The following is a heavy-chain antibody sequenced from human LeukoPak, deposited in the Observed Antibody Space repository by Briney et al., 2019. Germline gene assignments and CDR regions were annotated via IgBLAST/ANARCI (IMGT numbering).Heavy chain of an antibody. V-gene: IGHV3-23*01. J-gene: IGHJ2*01. CDR2: ISGSGGET. D-gene: IGHD2-21*02. Sequence: TGGSLRLSCAASGFTFNSYGMSWVRQAPGKGLEWVSTISGSGGETNYADSVKGRFTISRDNSKYTLYLQMNSLRVEDTAVYYCANGLAVTVTTYWYFDLWGRGTLVTVSS. CDR3: ANGLAVTVTTYWYFDL. CDR1: GFTFNSYG.